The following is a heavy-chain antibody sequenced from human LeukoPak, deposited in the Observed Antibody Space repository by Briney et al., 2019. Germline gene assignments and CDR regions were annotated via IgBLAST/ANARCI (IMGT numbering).Heavy chain of an antibody. CDR1: GYTFTSYG. Sequence: ASVKVSCKASGYTFTSYGISWVRQAPGQGLEWTGWISAYNGNTNYAQKLQGRVTMTTDTSTSTAYMELRSLRSDDTAVYYCARDRSLSKAGTHSPGYWGQGTLVTVSS. CDR2: ISAYNGNT. D-gene: IGHD6-13*01. CDR3: ARDRSLSKAGTHSPGY. V-gene: IGHV1-18*01. J-gene: IGHJ4*02.